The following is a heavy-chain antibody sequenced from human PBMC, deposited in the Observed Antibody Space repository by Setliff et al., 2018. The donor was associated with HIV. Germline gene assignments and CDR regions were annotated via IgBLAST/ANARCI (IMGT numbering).Heavy chain of an antibody. V-gene: IGHV4-59*08. J-gene: IGHJ6*03. Sequence: SATLSLTCTVSDGSISSFFWSWIRQPPGKGLEWIGHISYSGTTNYNPSLKSRVTISVDTSKNQFSMKLTSVTAADTAVYYCARRRSPPSGFYSKYYMDVWGKGTTVTVSS. CDR3: ARRRSPPSGFYSKYYMDV. D-gene: IGHD3-22*01. CDR2: ISYSGTT. CDR1: DGSISSFF.